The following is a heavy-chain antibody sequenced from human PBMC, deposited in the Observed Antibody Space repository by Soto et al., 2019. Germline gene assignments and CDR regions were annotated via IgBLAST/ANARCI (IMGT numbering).Heavy chain of an antibody. D-gene: IGHD1-26*01. CDR1: GFTFSKYA. V-gene: IGHV3-30*04. CDR2: ISGDVSSR. Sequence: QVKLVESGGGVVQPGRSLRLSCAVSGFTFSKYAMHWVRQAPGKGLEWVAIISGDVSSRYYADSVKGRFTISRDNSRNTLYLQMNSLRAEDTAVYYCARDRYSGTYYADFWGQGTLVTVSS. J-gene: IGHJ4*02. CDR3: ARDRYSGTYYADF.